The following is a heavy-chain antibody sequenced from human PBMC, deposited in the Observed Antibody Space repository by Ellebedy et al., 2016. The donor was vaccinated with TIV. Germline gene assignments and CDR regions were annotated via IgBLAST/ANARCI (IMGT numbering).Heavy chain of an antibody. CDR3: ARDLIPAAMAMDV. J-gene: IGHJ6*02. Sequence: ASVKVSXKASGYTFTNYVISWMRQAPGQGLEWMGWISAYNGNTNYAQNLQGRVTMTTDTSTSTAYMELRSLTSVTAADTAVYYCARDLIPAAMAMDVWGQGTTVTVSS. CDR1: GYTFTNYV. CDR2: ISAYNGNT. V-gene: IGHV1-18*01. D-gene: IGHD2-2*01.